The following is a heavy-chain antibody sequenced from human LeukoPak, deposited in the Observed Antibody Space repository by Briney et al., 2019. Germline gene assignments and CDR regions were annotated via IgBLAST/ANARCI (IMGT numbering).Heavy chain of an antibody. D-gene: IGHD1-14*01. J-gene: IGHJ4*02. V-gene: IGHV4-34*01. CDR2: INHSGST. Sequence: SETLSLTCAVYGGSFSGYYWSWIRQPPGKGLEWIGEINHSGSTNYNPSLKSRVTISVDTSKNQFSLKLSSVTAADTAVYYCARGRLGTWRLFDYWGQGTLVTVSS. CDR3: ARGRLGTWRLFDY. CDR1: GGSFSGYY.